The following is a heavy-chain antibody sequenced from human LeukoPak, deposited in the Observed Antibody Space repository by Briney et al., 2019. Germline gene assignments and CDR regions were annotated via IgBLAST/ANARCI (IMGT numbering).Heavy chain of an antibody. D-gene: IGHD5-18*01. J-gene: IGHJ4*02. CDR2: ISYDGSNK. CDR3: AKDLYSYGFYPLDY. V-gene: IGHV3-30*18. Sequence: GGSLRLSCAASGFTFSSYGMHWVRQAPGKGLEWVAVISYDGSNKYYADSVKGRFTISRDNSKNTLYLQMNSLRAEDTAVYYCAKDLYSYGFYPLDYWGQGTLVTVSS. CDR1: GFTFSSYG.